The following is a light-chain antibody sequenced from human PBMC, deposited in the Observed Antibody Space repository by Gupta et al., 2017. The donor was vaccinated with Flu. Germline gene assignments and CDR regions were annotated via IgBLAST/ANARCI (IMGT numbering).Light chain of an antibody. CDR2: SAS. CDR1: QTVSTN. Sequence: EKVMTQSPATLSVSPGERATLSCRASQTVSTNLAWDQQKPGHAHTLLIYSASTRATGIPARFRGSGSGTEFTLTISIRQSEDFAIDDYHQYEDGPPITFGQGTRLEIK. J-gene: IGKJ5*01. V-gene: IGKV3-15*01. CDR3: HQYEDGPPIT.